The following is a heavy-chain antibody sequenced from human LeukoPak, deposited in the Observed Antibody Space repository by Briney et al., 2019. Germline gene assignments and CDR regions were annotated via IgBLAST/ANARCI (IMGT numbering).Heavy chain of an antibody. J-gene: IGHJ4*02. V-gene: IGHV1-69*05. CDR3: ARDNPPALYSSGWYGNQGDY. CDR1: GGTFISYA. CDR2: IIPIFGTA. D-gene: IGHD6-19*01. Sequence: SVKVSCKASGGTFISYAISWVRQAPGQGLEWMGRIIPIFGTANYAQKFQGRDTITTDESTSTAYMELSSLRSEDTAVYYCARDNPPALYSSGWYGNQGDYWGQGTLVTVSS.